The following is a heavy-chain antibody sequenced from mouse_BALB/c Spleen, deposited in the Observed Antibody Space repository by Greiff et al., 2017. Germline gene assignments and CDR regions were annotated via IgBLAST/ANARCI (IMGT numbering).Heavy chain of an antibody. CDR2: IRSKSNNYAT. D-gene: IGHD1-1*01. J-gene: IGHJ1*01. V-gene: IGHV10-1*02. CDR1: GFTFNTYA. Sequence: EVQLVESGGGLVQPKGSLKLSCAASGFTFNTYAMNWVRQAPGKGLEWVARIRSKSNNYATYYADSVKDRFTISRDDSQSMLYLQMNNLKTEDTAMYYCVRQGYYGRDWYFDVWGAGTTVTVSS. CDR3: VRQGYYGRDWYFDV.